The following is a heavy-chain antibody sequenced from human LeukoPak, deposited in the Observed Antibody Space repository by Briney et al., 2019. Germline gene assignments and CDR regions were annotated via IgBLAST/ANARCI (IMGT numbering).Heavy chain of an antibody. Sequence: GGSLRLSCAASGFTFSSYSMNWVRQAPGKGLEWVSSISSSYIYYADSVKGRFTISRDNAKNSLYLQMNSLRAEDTAVYYCARDSAGHDGFDYWGQGTLVTVSS. V-gene: IGHV3-21*01. CDR1: GFTFSSYS. J-gene: IGHJ4*02. D-gene: IGHD1-1*01. CDR2: ISSSYI. CDR3: ARDSAGHDGFDY.